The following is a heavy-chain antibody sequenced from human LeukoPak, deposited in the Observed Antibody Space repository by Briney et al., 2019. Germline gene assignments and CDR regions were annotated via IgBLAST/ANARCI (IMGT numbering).Heavy chain of an antibody. J-gene: IGHJ4*02. CDR3: AKAGGNSFFDS. D-gene: IGHD1-7*01. CDR1: GVTFSSYA. Sequence: GGSLRLSCAASGVTFSSYAMNWVRRGPGKGLEWVSAINPGGTSTYYADSVKGRFTISRDNPKNTFYPQMNSLRAEDTALYYCAKAGGNSFFDSWGQGTLVTVSS. V-gene: IGHV3-23*01. CDR2: INPGGTST.